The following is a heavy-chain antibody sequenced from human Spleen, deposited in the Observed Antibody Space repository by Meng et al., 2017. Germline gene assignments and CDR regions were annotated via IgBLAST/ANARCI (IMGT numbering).Heavy chain of an antibody. J-gene: IGHJ4*02. Sequence: VQLVESGGGVVQPGGSLRLSCVASGFSSSTYAMHWVRQAPGRGLEWVSSICSDSNTLYYADSVKGRFTISRDSSKNTLYLQMNSLRAEDTAVYYCAKDLSGAYWGQGTLVTVSS. CDR3: AKDLSGAY. CDR1: GFSSSTYA. V-gene: IGHV3-23*04. CDR2: ICSDSNTL. D-gene: IGHD1-26*01.